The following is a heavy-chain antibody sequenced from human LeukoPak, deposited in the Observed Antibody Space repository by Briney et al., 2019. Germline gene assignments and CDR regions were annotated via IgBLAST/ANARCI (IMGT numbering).Heavy chain of an antibody. Sequence: GGPLRLSCAASGFTFSSYAMTWVRQAPGKGLEWVSGISVAAGSTYYADSVKGRFTIFRDNSKNTLYLQMNSLRAEDTAVYYCAKVVVVPAATTKTYYFDFWGQGTLVTVSS. J-gene: IGHJ4*02. CDR3: AKVVVVPAATTKTYYFDF. CDR2: ISVAAGST. V-gene: IGHV3-23*01. D-gene: IGHD2-2*01. CDR1: GFTFSSYA.